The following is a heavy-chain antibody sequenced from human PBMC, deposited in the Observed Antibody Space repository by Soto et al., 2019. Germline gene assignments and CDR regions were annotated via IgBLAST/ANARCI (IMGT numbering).Heavy chain of an antibody. D-gene: IGHD3-22*01. J-gene: IGHJ4*02. CDR1: GYTFTSYD. CDR3: ARRHNYHDSGGYYGD. CDR2: MNPNSGNT. Sequence: QVQLVQSGAEVKKPGASVKVSCKASGYTFTSYDINWVRQPTGQGLEWMGWMNPNSGNTGYAQKFQGRVTKTRSHSVSTAYMELTGLRSEDTAVYYCARRHNYHDSGGYYGDWGQGTLVTVSS. V-gene: IGHV1-8*01.